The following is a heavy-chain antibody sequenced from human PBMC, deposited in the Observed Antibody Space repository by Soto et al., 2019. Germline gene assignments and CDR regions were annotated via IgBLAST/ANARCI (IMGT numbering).Heavy chain of an antibody. CDR2: INAGNGNT. Sequence: QVQLVQSGAEVKKPGASVRVSCKASGHTFTTYAMHWVRQAPGQRLEWMGWINAGNGNTKYSQKFQGRVTITRDTSVSTAYMELSSLRTEDTAVYYCARGDYYVSGSGGYWGQGTLVTVSS. CDR3: ARGDYYVSGSGGY. D-gene: IGHD3-10*01. CDR1: GHTFTTYA. V-gene: IGHV1-3*01. J-gene: IGHJ4*02.